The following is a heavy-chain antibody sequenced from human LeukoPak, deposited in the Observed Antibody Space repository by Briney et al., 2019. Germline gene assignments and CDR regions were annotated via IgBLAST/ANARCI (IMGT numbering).Heavy chain of an antibody. CDR2: INRDGSST. V-gene: IGHV3-74*01. J-gene: IGHJ4*02. CDR3: ARVGVVDNGGPSFHY. CDR1: GFTFSSYW. D-gene: IGHD4-23*01. Sequence: PGGSLRLSCAASGFTFSSYWMHWVRQAPGKGLVWVSRINRDGSSTSCADSVKRRFAISRDNAKNTLYLQMNSLRAEDTAVYYCARVGVVDNGGPSFHYWGQGTLVTASS.